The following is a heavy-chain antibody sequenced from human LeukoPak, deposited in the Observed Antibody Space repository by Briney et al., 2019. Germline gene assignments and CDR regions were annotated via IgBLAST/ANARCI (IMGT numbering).Heavy chain of an antibody. D-gene: IGHD3-9*01. CDR1: GFTFSSHG. CDR3: AKCILTGYYKGYMDV. V-gene: IGHV3-23*01. CDR2: ISGSGGSA. Sequence: GGSLRLSCAASGFTFSSHGMSWVRQAPGKGLEWVSAISGSGGSAYYADSVKGRFTISRDNSKNTLYLQMNSLRAEDTAVYYCAKCILTGYYKGYMDVWGKGTTVTISS. J-gene: IGHJ6*03.